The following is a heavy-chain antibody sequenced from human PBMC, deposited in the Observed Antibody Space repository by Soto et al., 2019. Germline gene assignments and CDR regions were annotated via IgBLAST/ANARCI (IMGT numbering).Heavy chain of an antibody. CDR2: IYYSGST. Sequence: SETLSLTCTVSGGSISSGGYYWSWIRQHPGKGLEWIGYIYYSGSTYYNPSLKSRVTISVDTSKNQFSLKLSSVTAADTAVYCCARYSMVRGVVLAGNWFDPWGQGTLVTVSS. CDR1: GGSISSGGYY. J-gene: IGHJ5*02. CDR3: ARYSMVRGVVLAGNWFDP. V-gene: IGHV4-31*03. D-gene: IGHD3-10*01.